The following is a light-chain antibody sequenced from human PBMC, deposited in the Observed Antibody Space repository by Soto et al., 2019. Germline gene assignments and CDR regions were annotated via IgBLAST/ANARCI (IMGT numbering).Light chain of an antibody. CDR2: NTD. CDR3: VLYMGSGISV. V-gene: IGLV8-61*01. Sequence: QAVVTQEPSFSVSPGGTVTLTCGLSSGSVSSSHHPSWYQQTPGQAPRTLIYNTDIRSSGVPDRFSGSFLGNKAALTITGAQADDESDYYCVLYMGSGISVFGGGTQLTVL. CDR1: SGSVSSSHH. J-gene: IGLJ7*01.